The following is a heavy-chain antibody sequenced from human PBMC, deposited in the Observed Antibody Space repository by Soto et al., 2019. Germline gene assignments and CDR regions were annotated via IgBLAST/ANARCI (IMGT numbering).Heavy chain of an antibody. CDR2: IIPILGIA. V-gene: IGHV1-69*02. CDR1: GGTFSSYT. CDR3: ARVSAYCGGDCYSHLDY. J-gene: IGHJ4*02. D-gene: IGHD2-21*02. Sequence: GASVEVCCKASGGTFSSYTISWVRQAPGQGLEWMGRIIPILGIANYAQKFQGRVTITADKSTSTAYMELSSLRSEDTAVYYCARVSAYCGGDCYSHLDYWGQGTLVTVSS.